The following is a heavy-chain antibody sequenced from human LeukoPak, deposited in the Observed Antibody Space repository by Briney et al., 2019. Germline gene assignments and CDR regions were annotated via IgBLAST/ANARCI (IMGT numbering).Heavy chain of an antibody. Sequence: ASVKVPCKASGYTFSNYGITWVRQAPGQGLEWMGTISGHNGDVNYAPKFQGRVTITTDTSTTTAYMELRSLRFDDTAVYYCARYNSLLRGVTTSDYWGQGTLVTVSS. J-gene: IGHJ4*02. CDR2: ISGHNGDV. CDR1: GYTFSNYG. CDR3: ARYNSLLRGVTTSDY. D-gene: IGHD3-10*01. V-gene: IGHV1-18*01.